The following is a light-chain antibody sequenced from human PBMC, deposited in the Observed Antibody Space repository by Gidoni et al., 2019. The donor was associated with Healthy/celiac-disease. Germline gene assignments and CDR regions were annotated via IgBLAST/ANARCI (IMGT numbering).Light chain of an antibody. V-gene: IGLV2-23*01. CDR1: SSDVGSYNL. J-gene: IGLJ2*01. Sequence: QSALTQPASVSGSPGQSLTISCTGTSSDVGSYNLVSWYQQHPGKAPKLMIYEGSKRPSGFSNRFSGSKSGNTASLTISGLQAEDEADYYCCSYAGSSTSVVFGGGTKLTVL. CDR2: EGS. CDR3: CSYAGSSTSVV.